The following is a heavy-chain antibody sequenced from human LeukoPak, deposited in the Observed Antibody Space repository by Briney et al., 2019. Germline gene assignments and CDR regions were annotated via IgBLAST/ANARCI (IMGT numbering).Heavy chain of an antibody. CDR1: GGSVSSVSYY. Sequence: PSETLSLTCTVSGGSVSSVSYYWGWIRQPPGKGLEWIGSIYYSGSTYYNPSLKSRVTISVDTSKNQFSLKLSSVTAADTAVYYCASTGRAAAGRGSFDYWGQGTLVTVSS. CDR2: IYYSGST. J-gene: IGHJ4*02. V-gene: IGHV4-39*01. D-gene: IGHD6-13*01. CDR3: ASTGRAAAGRGSFDY.